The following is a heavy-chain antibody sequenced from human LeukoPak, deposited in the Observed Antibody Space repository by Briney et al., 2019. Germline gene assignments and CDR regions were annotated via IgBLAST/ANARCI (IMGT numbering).Heavy chain of an antibody. CDR2: ISPSSHDI. CDR3: AKTARLLDY. Sequence: GGSLRLSCAASGFIVTDFYMNWVRQAAGKGLEYIAYISPSSHDIIYADSVKGRFTISRDNSKNSVYLQMNSLRPEDTAVYYCAKTARLLDYWGQGTQVTVSS. J-gene: IGHJ4*02. V-gene: IGHV3-11*06. CDR1: GFIVTDFY. D-gene: IGHD6-6*01.